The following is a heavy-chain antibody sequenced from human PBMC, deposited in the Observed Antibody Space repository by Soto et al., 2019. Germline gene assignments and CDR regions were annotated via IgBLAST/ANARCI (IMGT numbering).Heavy chain of an antibody. Sequence: GESLKISCKGSGYSFTSYWISWVRQMPGKGLEWMGRIDPSDSYTNYSPSFQGHVTISADKSISTAYLQWSSLKASDTAMYYCARTSVVGATLGNYYYYYGMDVWGQGTTVTVS. V-gene: IGHV5-10-1*01. CDR2: IDPSDSYT. CDR1: GYSFTSYW. CDR3: ARTSVVGATLGNYYYYYGMDV. D-gene: IGHD1-26*01. J-gene: IGHJ6*02.